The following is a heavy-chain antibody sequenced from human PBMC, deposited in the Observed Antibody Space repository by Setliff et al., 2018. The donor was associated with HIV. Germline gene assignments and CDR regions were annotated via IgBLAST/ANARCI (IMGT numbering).Heavy chain of an antibody. Sequence: LRLSCAASGIAFNTHVMTLVRQAPGKGLVWVSSISASGDRTYYTDAVQGRFTISRDNSKNTVFLQMNSLRAEDTALYYCASQGSGDYYLFDYWGQGTLVTVSS. D-gene: IGHD2-21*02. V-gene: IGHV3-23*01. CDR1: GIAFNTHV. CDR2: ISASGDRT. J-gene: IGHJ4*02. CDR3: ASQGSGDYYLFDY.